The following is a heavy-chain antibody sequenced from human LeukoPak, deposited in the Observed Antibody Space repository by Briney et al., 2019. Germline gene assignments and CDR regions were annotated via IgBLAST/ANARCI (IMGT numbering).Heavy chain of an antibody. CDR3: ARTPDYYDSSGYYPH. Sequence: GASVEVSCKASGGTFSSYAISWVRQAPGQGLEWMGGIIPIFGTANYAQKFQGRVTITADESTSTAYMELSSLRSEDTAVYYCARTPDYYDSSGYYPHWGQGTLVTVSS. CDR2: IIPIFGTA. V-gene: IGHV1-69*13. D-gene: IGHD3-22*01. J-gene: IGHJ4*02. CDR1: GGTFSSYA.